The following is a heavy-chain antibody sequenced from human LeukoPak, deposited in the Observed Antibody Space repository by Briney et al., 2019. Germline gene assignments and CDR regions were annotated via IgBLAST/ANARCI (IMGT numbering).Heavy chain of an antibody. Sequence: GGTLRLSCAASGFTFSSYGMSWVRQAPGKGLVWVSRINHDGTSANYADSVKGRFTISRDNAKNTVYLQMNSLRAEDTAVYYCARGGAVRPDYWGQGTLVTVSS. CDR3: ARGGAVRPDY. D-gene: IGHD6-6*01. V-gene: IGHV3-74*01. CDR2: INHDGTSA. CDR1: GFTFSSYG. J-gene: IGHJ4*02.